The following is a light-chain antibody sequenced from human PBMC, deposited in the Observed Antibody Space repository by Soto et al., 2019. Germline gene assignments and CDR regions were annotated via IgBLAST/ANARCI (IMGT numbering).Light chain of an antibody. CDR2: DVT. CDR3: SSYTDTNTWV. V-gene: IGLV2-14*03. CDR1: SSDVGRYNF. Sequence: QSALTQPASVSGSPGQSITSSCTGTSSDVGRYNFVSWYQHHPGQVPTLMIYDVTNRPSGVSNRFSGSKSGNTASLTISGLQAEDEADYYCSSYTDTNTWVFGGGTKLTVL. J-gene: IGLJ3*02.